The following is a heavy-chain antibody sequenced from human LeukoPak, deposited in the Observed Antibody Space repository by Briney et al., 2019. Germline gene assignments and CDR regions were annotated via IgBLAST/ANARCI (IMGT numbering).Heavy chain of an antibody. CDR1: GGSFSGYY. J-gene: IGHJ4*02. CDR2: INHSGST. Sequence: SETLSLTCAVYGGSFSGYYWSWIRQPPGKGLEWIGEINHSGSTNYNPSLKSRVTISVDTSKNQFSLKLSSVTAADTAVYYCARGRQNDYWGQGTLVAVSS. V-gene: IGHV4-34*01. CDR3: ARGRQNDY.